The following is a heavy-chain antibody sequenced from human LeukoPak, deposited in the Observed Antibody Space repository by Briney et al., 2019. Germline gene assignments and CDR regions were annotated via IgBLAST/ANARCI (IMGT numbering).Heavy chain of an antibody. CDR3: RSWPHSDY. D-gene: IGHD6-13*01. Sequence: PAGSLRLSCAASGLTFSSFEMNWVRQAPGKGLEWVSYIDNSGSTVYYADSVKGGSTISRDNSKNSLYLQMNSLGVEDTAVYDGRSWPHSDYSGQRTLVTVSS. V-gene: IGHV3-48*03. J-gene: IGHJ4*02. CDR1: GLTFSSFE. CDR2: IDNSGSTV.